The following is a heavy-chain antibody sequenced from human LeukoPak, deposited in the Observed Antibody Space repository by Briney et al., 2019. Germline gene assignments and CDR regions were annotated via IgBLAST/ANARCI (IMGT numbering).Heavy chain of an antibody. D-gene: IGHD3-22*01. CDR2: INPSGGST. CDR3: ATDRAKDSSASMGDY. V-gene: IGHV1-46*01. Sequence: ASVKVSCKASGYTFTNYYMHWVRQAPGQGLEWMGIINPSGGSTSYAQSFQGRVTVTRDTSTSTAYMELSSLRSEDTAVYYCATDRAKDSSASMGDYWGQGTLVTVSS. CDR1: GYTFTNYY. J-gene: IGHJ4*02.